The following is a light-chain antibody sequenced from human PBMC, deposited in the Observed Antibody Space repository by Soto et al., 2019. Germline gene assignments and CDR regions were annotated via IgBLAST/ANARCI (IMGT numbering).Light chain of an antibody. V-gene: IGKV1-5*01. CDR2: DAS. J-gene: IGKJ1*01. CDR3: QHYINFSGT. CDR1: QSISNW. Sequence: DIQMTQSPSNLSASVGDRVTITCRASQSISNWLAWYQQKPGKAPKLLIYDASTLQSGVSSRFSGSGSGTESTLTISNLQPDDFVSYYCQHYINFSGTFGQGTTVDI.